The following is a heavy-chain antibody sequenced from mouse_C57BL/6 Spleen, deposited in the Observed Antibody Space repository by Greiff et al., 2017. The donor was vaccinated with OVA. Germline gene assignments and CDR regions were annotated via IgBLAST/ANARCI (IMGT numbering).Heavy chain of an antibody. CDR3: AREDFQMDY. CDR1: GFTFSSYA. J-gene: IGHJ4*01. CDR2: ISDGGSYT. V-gene: IGHV5-4*01. Sequence: EVQLVESGGGLVKPGGSLKLSCAASGFTFSSYAMSWVRQTPEKRLEWVATISDGGSYTYYPDNVKGRFTISRDNAKNNLYLQMSHLKSEDTAMYYCAREDFQMDYWGQGTSVTVSS.